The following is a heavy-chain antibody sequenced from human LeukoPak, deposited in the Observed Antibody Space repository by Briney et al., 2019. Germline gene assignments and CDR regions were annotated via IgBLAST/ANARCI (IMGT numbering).Heavy chain of an antibody. CDR2: ISSSSSTI. J-gene: IGHJ4*02. CDR1: GFTFRSYE. CDR3: ARESPDDYVWGSYRLGY. V-gene: IGHV3-48*01. Sequence: GGSLRLSCAASGFTFRSYEMNWVRRAPGKGLEWVSYISSSSSTIYYADSVKGRFTISRDNAKNSLYLQMNSLRAEDTAVYYCARESPDDYVWGSYRLGYWGQGTLVTVSS. D-gene: IGHD3-16*02.